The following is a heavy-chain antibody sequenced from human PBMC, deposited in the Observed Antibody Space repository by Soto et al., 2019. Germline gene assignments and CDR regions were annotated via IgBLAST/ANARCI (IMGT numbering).Heavy chain of an antibody. Sequence: SVKVSCKASGGTFSSYAISWVRQAPGQGLEWMGGIIPIFGTANYAQKFQGRVTITADESTSTAYMELSSLRSEDTAVYYCARKPSRGSYYYYYGMDVWGQGTTVTVSS. V-gene: IGHV1-69*13. J-gene: IGHJ6*02. CDR2: IIPIFGTA. CDR1: GGTFSSYA. D-gene: IGHD3-10*01. CDR3: ARKPSRGSYYYYYGMDV.